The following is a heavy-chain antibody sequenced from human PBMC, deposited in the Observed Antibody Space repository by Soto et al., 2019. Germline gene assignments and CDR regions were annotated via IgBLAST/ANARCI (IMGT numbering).Heavy chain of an antibody. Sequence: SETLSLTCAVSGGSISSGGYSWSWIRQPPGRGLEWIGYIYYSGSTYYNPSLKSRVTISVDTSKNQFSLKLSSVTAADTAVYYCASRPELLDYYYDYWGQGTLVTFSS. J-gene: IGHJ4*02. V-gene: IGHV4-31*11. CDR3: ASRPELLDYYYDY. CDR2: IYYSGST. CDR1: GGSISSGGYS. D-gene: IGHD2-21*01.